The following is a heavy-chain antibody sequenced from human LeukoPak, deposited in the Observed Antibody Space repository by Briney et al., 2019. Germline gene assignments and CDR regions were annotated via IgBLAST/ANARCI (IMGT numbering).Heavy chain of an antibody. J-gene: IGHJ3*02. CDR3: ARQGYDILTGYIDAFDI. CDR1: GGSISSYY. V-gene: IGHV4-59*08. D-gene: IGHD3-9*01. Sequence: SETLSLTCTVSGGSISSYYWSWIRQPPGKGLEWIRCISYSGSTNYNPSLKSRVTISIDTSKNQFSLKLRSVTAADTAIYYCARQGYDILTGYIDAFDIWGQGTMVTVSS. CDR2: ISYSGST.